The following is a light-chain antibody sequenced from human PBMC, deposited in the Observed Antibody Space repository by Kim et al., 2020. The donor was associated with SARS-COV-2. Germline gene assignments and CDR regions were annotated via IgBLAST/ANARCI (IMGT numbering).Light chain of an antibody. V-gene: IGKV1-9*01. Sequence: SVGDRVTITCRASQGISSFLAWYQQKPGKAPNLLIYAASTLQNGVPSRFGGSGSGTEFTLTISSLQPEDFATYYCQQLNTYPRVTFGLGTRLEIK. CDR3: QQLNTYPRVT. CDR2: AAS. CDR1: QGISSF. J-gene: IGKJ5*01.